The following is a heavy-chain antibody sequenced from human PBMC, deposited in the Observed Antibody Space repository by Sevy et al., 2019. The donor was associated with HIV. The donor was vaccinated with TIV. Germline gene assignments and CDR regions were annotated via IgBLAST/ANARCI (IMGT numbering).Heavy chain of an antibody. Sequence: GGSLRLSCAASGFAFNTFGMHWVRRAPGKGLEWVSSISSGSSYIFYADSLKGRFTISRDNAKNSLYLHMNSLRAEDTAVYYCARGDYYGSLYYFDYWGPGTLVTVSS. CDR1: GFAFNTFG. J-gene: IGHJ4*02. CDR3: ARGDYYGSLYYFDY. CDR2: ISSGSSYI. V-gene: IGHV3-21*01. D-gene: IGHD3-10*01.